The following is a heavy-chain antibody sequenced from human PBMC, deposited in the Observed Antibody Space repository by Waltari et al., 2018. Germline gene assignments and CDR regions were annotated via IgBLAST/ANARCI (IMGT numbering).Heavy chain of an antibody. CDR3: ADPPRGV. CDR2: IKEDGSEK. V-gene: IGHV3-7*01. Sequence: EVQLVESGGGLVQPGGSLRLSCAVPGFTLSYHWMSWVRQAPGKGLEWVANIKEDGSEKNYVDSVKGRFTISRDNAKNSVYLQMNNLRTEDTAVYYCADPPRGVWGQGTTVTVSS. J-gene: IGHJ6*02. CDR1: GFTLSYHW.